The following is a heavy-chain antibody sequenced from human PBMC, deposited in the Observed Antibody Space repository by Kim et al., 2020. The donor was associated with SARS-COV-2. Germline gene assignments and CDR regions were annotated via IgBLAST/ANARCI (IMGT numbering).Heavy chain of an antibody. CDR3: VRIRIESSGWLPFDY. CDR1: GGSISSSSYH. CDR2: IYYDGSA. J-gene: IGHJ4*02. Sequence: SETLSLTCIVSGGSISSSSYHWGWIRQPPGKTLEWIGNIYYDGSAYYNPSLNSRGTISVDTSTNQLSLKLTSVDAADTAVYYWVRIRIESSGWLPFDYWGQGTLVTVSS. V-gene: IGHV4-39*01. D-gene: IGHD6-19*01.